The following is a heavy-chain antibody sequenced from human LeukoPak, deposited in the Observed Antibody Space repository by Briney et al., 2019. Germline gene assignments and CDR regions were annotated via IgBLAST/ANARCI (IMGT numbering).Heavy chain of an antibody. CDR2: MNPNSGNT. CDR3: ARDQDIVVVVAALRQSEMGGFDP. CDR1: GYTFTSYD. V-gene: IGHV1-8*01. J-gene: IGHJ5*02. D-gene: IGHD2-15*01. Sequence: GASVKVSCKASGYTFTSYDINWVRQATGQGLEWMGWMNPNSGNTGYAQKFQGRVTMTRNTSISTAYMELSSLRSEDTAVYYCARDQDIVVVVAALRQSEMGGFDPWGQGTLVTVSS.